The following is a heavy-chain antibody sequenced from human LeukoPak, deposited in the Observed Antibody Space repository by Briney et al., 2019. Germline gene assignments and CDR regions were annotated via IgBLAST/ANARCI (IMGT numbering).Heavy chain of an antibody. D-gene: IGHD1-26*01. V-gene: IGHV4-59*01. CDR2: IYYSGST. CDR1: GGSISSYY. J-gene: IGHJ6*03. CDR3: ARDRRWDFRYCYMDV. Sequence: KASETLSLTCTVSGGSISSYYWNWIRQPPGKGLEWIGYIYYSGSTNYNPSLKSRVTVSVDTSKNQFSLKLSSVTAADTAVYYCARDRRWDFRYCYMDVWGKGTTVTVSS.